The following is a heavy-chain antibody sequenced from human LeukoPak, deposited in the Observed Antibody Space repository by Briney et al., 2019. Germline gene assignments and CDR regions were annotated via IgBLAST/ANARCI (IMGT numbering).Heavy chain of an antibody. CDR2: ISGSGGDT. V-gene: IGHV3-23*01. CDR3: AKDGGGTAGSFDY. D-gene: IGHD1-1*01. CDR1: GFTFSSYA. J-gene: IGHJ4*02. Sequence: GGSLRLSCAASGFTFSSYAMSWVRQAPGKGPEWVSAISGSGGDTFYADSLKGRFTTSRDNSKNTLYLQMNSLRAEDTAVYYCAKDGGGTAGSFDYWGQGTMVTVPS.